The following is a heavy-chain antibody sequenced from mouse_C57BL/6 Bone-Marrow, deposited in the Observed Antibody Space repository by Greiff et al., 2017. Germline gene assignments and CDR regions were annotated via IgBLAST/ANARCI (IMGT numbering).Heavy chain of an antibody. J-gene: IGHJ4*01. D-gene: IGHD3-2*02. CDR1: GFTFSSYA. Sequence: EVHLVESGEGLVKPGGSLKLSCAASGFTFSSYAMSWVRQTPEKRLEWVAYISSGGDYSYYADTVKGRFTISRDNARNTLYLQMSSLKSEDTARYYCTRETAQALFLYARDYWGQGTSVTVSS. CDR2: ISSGGDYS. V-gene: IGHV5-9-1*02. CDR3: TRETAQALFLYARDY.